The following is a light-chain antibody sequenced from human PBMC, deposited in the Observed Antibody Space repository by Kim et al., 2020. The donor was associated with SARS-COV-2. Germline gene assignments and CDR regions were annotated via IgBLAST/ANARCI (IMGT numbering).Light chain of an antibody. Sequence: GQSITMSCTGTDSDIGAYNLVSWYQQHPGKAPKLIIHDVRKRPSGVSDRISGSKSANQASLTISGLQPEDEAVYHCCSYVGSGTWVFGGGTQLTVL. CDR1: DSDIGAYNL. CDR3: CSYVGSGTWV. V-gene: IGLV2-23*02. J-gene: IGLJ3*02. CDR2: DVR.